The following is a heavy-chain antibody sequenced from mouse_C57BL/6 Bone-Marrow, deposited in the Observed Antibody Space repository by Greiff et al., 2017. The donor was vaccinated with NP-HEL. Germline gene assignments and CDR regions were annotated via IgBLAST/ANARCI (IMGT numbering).Heavy chain of an antibody. CDR1: GYTFTSYW. J-gene: IGHJ2*01. CDR2: IDPSDSYT. V-gene: IGHV1-59*01. CDR3: ARYATSGSSYFDY. Sequence: QVQLQQPGAELVRPGTSVKLSCKASGYTFTSYWMHWVKQRPGQGLEWIGVIDPSDSYTNYNQKFKGKATLTVDTSSSTAYMQLSSLTSEDSAVYSCARYATSGSSYFDYWGQGTTLTVSS. D-gene: IGHD1-1*01.